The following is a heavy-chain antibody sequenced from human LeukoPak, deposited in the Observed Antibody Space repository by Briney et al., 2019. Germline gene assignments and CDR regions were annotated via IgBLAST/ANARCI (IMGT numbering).Heavy chain of an antibody. CDR1: GYTFTSYY. D-gene: IGHD5-24*01. J-gene: IGHJ4*02. CDR3: ASSVGMATIDDY. Sequence: ASVKVSCKASGYTFTSYYMHWVRQAPGQGLEWMEIINPSGGSTSYAQKFQGRVTMTRDMSTSTVYMELSSLRSEDTAVYYCASSVGMATIDDYWGQGTLVTVSS. V-gene: IGHV1-46*01. CDR2: INPSGGST.